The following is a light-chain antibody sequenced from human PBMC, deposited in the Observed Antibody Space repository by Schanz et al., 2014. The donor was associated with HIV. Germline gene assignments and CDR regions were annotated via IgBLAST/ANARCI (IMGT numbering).Light chain of an antibody. Sequence: DIQMTQSPSFVSASVGDTVTITCRASQGITRWLAWYQQRPGRAPNLLIYGATTLQSGVPSRFSGSGYGTNFTLTISSLQPEDFATYYCQQANSFPLTFGGGTKVEIK. CDR3: QQANSFPLT. J-gene: IGKJ4*01. V-gene: IGKV1-12*01. CDR2: GAT. CDR1: QGITRW.